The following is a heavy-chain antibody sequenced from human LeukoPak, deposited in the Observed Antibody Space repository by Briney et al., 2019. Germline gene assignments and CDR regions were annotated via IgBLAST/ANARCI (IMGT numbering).Heavy chain of an antibody. CDR2: ISAYNGNT. D-gene: IGHD3-3*01. J-gene: IGHJ5*02. Sequence: ASVKVSCKASGYTFTSYGISWVRQAPGQGLEWMGWISAYNGNTNYAQKFQGRVTITTDESTSTAYMELSSLRSEDTAVYYCARDTVITIFGVVTPRHWFGPWGQGTLVTVSS. CDR3: ARDTVITIFGVVTPRHWFGP. V-gene: IGHV1-18*01. CDR1: GYTFTSYG.